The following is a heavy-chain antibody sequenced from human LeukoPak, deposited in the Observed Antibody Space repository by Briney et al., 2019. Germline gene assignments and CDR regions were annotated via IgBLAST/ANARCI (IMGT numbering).Heavy chain of an antibody. D-gene: IGHD3-10*01. Sequence: ASETLSLTCAVYGGSFSGNYWSWIRQPPGKGREWIGEINHSGSTNYNPSLKSRVTISVDTSKNQFSLKLSSVTAADTAVYYCARVDVLLWFGELTSLRMDVWGQGTTVTVSS. CDR2: INHSGST. CDR3: ARVDVLLWFGELTSLRMDV. V-gene: IGHV4-34*01. CDR1: GGSFSGNY. J-gene: IGHJ6*02.